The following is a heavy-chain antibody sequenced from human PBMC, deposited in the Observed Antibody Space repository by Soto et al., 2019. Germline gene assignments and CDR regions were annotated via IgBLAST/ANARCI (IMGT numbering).Heavy chain of an antibody. Sequence: ASVKVSCKASGYTFTSCGISWVRQAPGQGLEWMGWISAYNGNTNYAQKLQGRVTMTTDTSTSTAYMELRSLRSDDTAVYYCARRYDSSGYYYFDYWGQGTLVTVSS. D-gene: IGHD3-22*01. J-gene: IGHJ4*02. CDR1: GYTFTSCG. V-gene: IGHV1-18*04. CDR3: ARRYDSSGYYYFDY. CDR2: ISAYNGNT.